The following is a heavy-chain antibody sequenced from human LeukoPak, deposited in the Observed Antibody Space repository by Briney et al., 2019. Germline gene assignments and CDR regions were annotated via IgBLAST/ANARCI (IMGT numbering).Heavy chain of an antibody. CDR3: AKGYDILTGLVDY. V-gene: IGHV3-23*01. D-gene: IGHD3-9*01. J-gene: IGHJ4*02. CDR1: GLTFSSYA. Sequence: GGSLRLSCAASGLTFSSYAMSWLRQAPGKGLEWVSVISGGAGSTYYADSVKGRFTISRDNSKNTLYLQMNSLRAEDTAVYYCAKGYDILTGLVDYWGQGTLVTVSS. CDR2: ISGGAGST.